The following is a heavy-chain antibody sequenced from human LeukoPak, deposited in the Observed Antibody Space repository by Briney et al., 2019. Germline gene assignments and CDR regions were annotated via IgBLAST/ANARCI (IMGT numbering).Heavy chain of an antibody. J-gene: IGHJ6*02. CDR1: GFTVSSNY. V-gene: IGHV3-66*01. Sequence: PGGSLRLSCAASGFTVSSNYMSWVRQAPGKGLEWVSVIYSGGSTYYADSVKGRFTISRDNPKNTLYLQMNSLRAEDTAVYYCARVQSLDHYYYYGMDVWGQGTTVTVSS. D-gene: IGHD5-24*01. CDR3: ARVQSLDHYYYYGMDV. CDR2: IYSGGST.